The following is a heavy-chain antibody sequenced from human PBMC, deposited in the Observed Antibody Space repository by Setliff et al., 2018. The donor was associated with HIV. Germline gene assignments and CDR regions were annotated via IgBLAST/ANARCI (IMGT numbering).Heavy chain of an antibody. CDR1: GGSFSGYY. CDR2: INHSGST. Sequence: SETLSLTCAVYGGSFSGYYWSWIRQPPGKGLEWIGEINHSGSTNYNMSLWSRVTTSLDASRNQLSLELISVTAADTAVYYCAGGPGTTSIDYWAQGTLVTVSS. CDR3: AGGPGTTSIDY. D-gene: IGHD1-26*01. V-gene: IGHV4-34*01. J-gene: IGHJ4*02.